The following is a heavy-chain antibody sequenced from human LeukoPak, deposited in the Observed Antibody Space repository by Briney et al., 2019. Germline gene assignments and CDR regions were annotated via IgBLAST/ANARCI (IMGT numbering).Heavy chain of an antibody. J-gene: IGHJ4*02. CDR1: GGSISSYY. CDR3: ARLWDSSSSLDY. Sequence: PSETLFLTCTVSGGSISSYYWTWIRQPPGKGLGLEWIGYIYYSGGTNYNPSLKSRVTISIDTSKNQVSLKLSSVTAADTAVYYCARLWDSSSSLDYWGQGTLVTVSS. V-gene: IGHV4-59*08. CDR2: IYYSGGT. D-gene: IGHD6-6*01.